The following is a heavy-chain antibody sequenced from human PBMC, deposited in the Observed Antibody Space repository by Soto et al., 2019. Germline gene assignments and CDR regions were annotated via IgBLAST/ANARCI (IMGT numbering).Heavy chain of an antibody. CDR1: GYTFTSYY. Sequence: GASVKVSCKASGYTFTSYYMHWVRQAPGQGLEWMGIINPSGGSTSYAQKFQGRVTMTRDTSTSTVYMELSSLRSEDTAVYYCASELAYCGGDCYSFDYWGQGTLVTVSS. CDR2: INPSGGST. V-gene: IGHV1-46*01. J-gene: IGHJ4*02. CDR3: ASELAYCGGDCYSFDY. D-gene: IGHD2-21*02.